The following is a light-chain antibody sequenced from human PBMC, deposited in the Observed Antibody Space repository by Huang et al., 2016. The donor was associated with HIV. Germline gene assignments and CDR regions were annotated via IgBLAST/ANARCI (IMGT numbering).Light chain of an antibody. J-gene: IGKJ4*01. CDR3: QHYDNSRGTLT. CDR1: QSFSSSY. V-gene: IGKV3-20*01. CDR2: GAS. Sequence: EIVLTQTPGTLSLSPGERATLSCRASQSFSSSYLTWYHQKRGQTPRLLIYGASSRATCLPDSLSGSGSGTDFTLTISRLETEDFAVYYCQHYDNSRGTLTFGGGTKVEIK.